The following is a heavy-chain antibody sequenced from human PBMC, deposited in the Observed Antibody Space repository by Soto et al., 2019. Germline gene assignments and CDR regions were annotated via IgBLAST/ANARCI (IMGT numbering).Heavy chain of an antibody. Sequence: QLQLQESGPGLVKPSETLSLTCTVSGGSISSSSYYWGWIRQPPGKGLEWIGSIYYSGSTYYNPSLKSRVTISVDTSKNQFSLKLSSVTAADTAVYYCATRISRGGDYFDYWGQGTLVTVSS. V-gene: IGHV4-39*01. CDR1: GGSISSSSYY. CDR2: IYYSGST. CDR3: ATRISRGGDYFDY. J-gene: IGHJ4*02. D-gene: IGHD3-16*01.